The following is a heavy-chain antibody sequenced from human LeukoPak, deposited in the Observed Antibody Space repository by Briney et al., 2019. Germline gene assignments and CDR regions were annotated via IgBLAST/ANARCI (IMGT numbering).Heavy chain of an antibody. J-gene: IGHJ5*02. CDR2: MNPKSGNT. D-gene: IGHD2-15*01. Sequence: GASVKVSCKASGYTFTGYYMHWVRQAPVLGPVWMGWMNPKSGNTGYAQKFQGRVTMTRNTSISTAYMELSSLRSDDTAVYYCARDQDIVVVVAALRQREMGGFDPWGQGTLVTVSS. V-gene: IGHV1-8*02. CDR3: ARDQDIVVVVAALRQREMGGFDP. CDR1: GYTFTGYY.